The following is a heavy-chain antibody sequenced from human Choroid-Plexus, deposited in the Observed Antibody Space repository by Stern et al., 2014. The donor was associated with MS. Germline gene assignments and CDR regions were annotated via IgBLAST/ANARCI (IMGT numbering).Heavy chain of an antibody. Sequence: GQLVESGGGVVQPGRPLSLSCVASGFTFGSCAMHWVRQAPGKGLEWVGGVSHDGSYKYYADSVKGRFTISRDNSQNTLYMQMSSLRPEDTAVYYCAKDRQYLTYFFDHWGQGSLVTVSS. CDR2: VSHDGSYK. CDR1: GFTFGSCA. CDR3: AKDRQYLTYFFDH. D-gene: IGHD2/OR15-2a*01. J-gene: IGHJ5*02. V-gene: IGHV3-30*18.